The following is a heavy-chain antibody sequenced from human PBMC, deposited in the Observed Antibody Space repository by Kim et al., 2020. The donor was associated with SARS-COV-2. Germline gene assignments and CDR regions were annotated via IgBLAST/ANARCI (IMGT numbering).Heavy chain of an antibody. J-gene: IGHJ4*02. Sequence: GGSLRLSCAASGFTFSSYWMSWVRQAPGKGLEWVANIKQDGSEKYYVDSVKGRFTISRDNAKNSLYLQMNSLRAEDTAVYYCASDRILYCSGGSCYNSVDYGGQGALVTVSS. D-gene: IGHD2-15*01. CDR2: IKQDGSEK. V-gene: IGHV3-7*01. CDR1: GFTFSSYW. CDR3: ASDRILYCSGGSCYNSVDY.